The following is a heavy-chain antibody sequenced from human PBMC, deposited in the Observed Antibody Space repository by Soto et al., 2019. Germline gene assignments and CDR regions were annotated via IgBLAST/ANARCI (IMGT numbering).Heavy chain of an antibody. D-gene: IGHD6-6*01. J-gene: IGHJ4*02. CDR2: MNPNSGNT. CDR1: GYTFITYD. Sequence: QVQLVQSGAEVKKPGASVKVSCKASGYTFITYDINWVRQATGQGLEWMGWMNPNSGNTGYAQKFQGRVTMTGDTSTGTAYMELSGLRSEDTAVYYCVAAARWGQGTLVTVSS. V-gene: IGHV1-8*01. CDR3: VAAAR.